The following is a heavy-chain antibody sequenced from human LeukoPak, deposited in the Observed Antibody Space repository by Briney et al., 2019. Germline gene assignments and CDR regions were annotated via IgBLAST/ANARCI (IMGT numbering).Heavy chain of an antibody. Sequence: GGSLRLSCAASGSTFSTYAMSWVRQAPGKGLEWVSSISGSGTTSYYADSVKGRFTIYRENSKNTLFLQMYSLAADDTALYYCARHQTSYSSSSYTQDWGQGTLVTVSS. D-gene: IGHD6-13*01. J-gene: IGHJ4*02. CDR3: ARHQTSYSSSSYTQD. V-gene: IGHV3-23*01. CDR1: GSTFSTYA. CDR2: ISGSGTTS.